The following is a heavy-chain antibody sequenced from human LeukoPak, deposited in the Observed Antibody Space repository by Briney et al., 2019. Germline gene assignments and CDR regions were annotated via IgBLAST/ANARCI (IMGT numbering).Heavy chain of an antibody. J-gene: IGHJ3*02. CDR3: ARDYRLAAFDI. CDR1: GFPLSSYW. CDR2: INSDGSST. Sequence: GDLRLSCAASGFPLSSYWMHWVRQAPGKGLVWVSRINSDGSSTSYADSVKGRFTISRDNAKNTLYLRMNSLRAEDTAVYYCARDYRLAAFDIWGQGTMVTVSS. V-gene: IGHV3-74*01.